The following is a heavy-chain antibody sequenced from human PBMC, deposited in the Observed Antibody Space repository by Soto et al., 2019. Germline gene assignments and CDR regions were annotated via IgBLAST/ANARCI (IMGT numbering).Heavy chain of an antibody. Sequence: ASVKVSCKASGYTFTSYGISWVRQAPGQGLEWMGWISAYNGNTNYAQKLQGRVTMTTDTSTSTAYMELRSLRSDDTAVYYCARDPPQSYYDFWSGSLAYWGQGTLVTVSS. CDR3: ARDPPQSYYDFWSGSLAY. D-gene: IGHD3-3*01. V-gene: IGHV1-18*01. J-gene: IGHJ4*02. CDR2: ISAYNGNT. CDR1: GYTFTSYG.